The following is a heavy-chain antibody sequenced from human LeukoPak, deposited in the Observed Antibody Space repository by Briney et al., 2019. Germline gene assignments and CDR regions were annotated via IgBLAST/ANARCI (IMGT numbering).Heavy chain of an antibody. CDR1: GFTFSSYS. D-gene: IGHD3-22*01. J-gene: IGHJ4*02. V-gene: IGHV3-21*01. CDR3: ARETYYYDSSGNSVSDY. Sequence: NSGGSLRLSCAASGFTFSSYSMNWVRQAPGKGLEWVSSISSSSSYIYYADSVKGRFTISRDNAKNSLYLQMNSLRAEDTAVYYCARETYYYDSSGNSVSDYWGQGTLVTVSS. CDR2: ISSSSSYI.